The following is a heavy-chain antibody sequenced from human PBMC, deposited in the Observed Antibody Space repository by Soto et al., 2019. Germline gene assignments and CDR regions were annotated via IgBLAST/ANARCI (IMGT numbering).Heavy chain of an antibody. J-gene: IGHJ6*02. D-gene: IGHD3-10*01. CDR1: GGSLSGYY. Sequence: PSETLSLTCAVDGGSLSGYYWSWIRQPPGKGLEWIGEINHSGSTNYNPSLKSRVTISVDTSKNQFSLKLSSVTAADTAVYYCARSATPMVRGVISKNYYYYGMDVWGQGTTVTVSS. CDR2: INHSGST. V-gene: IGHV4-34*01. CDR3: ARSATPMVRGVISKNYYYYGMDV.